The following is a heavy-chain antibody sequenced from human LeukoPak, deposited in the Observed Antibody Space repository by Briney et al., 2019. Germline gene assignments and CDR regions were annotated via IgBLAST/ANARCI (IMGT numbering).Heavy chain of an antibody. CDR1: GFTFDDYA. Sequence: PGGSLRLSCAASGFTFDDYAMPWVRHAPGKGLEWVSGISWNSGSIGYADSVKGRFTISRDNAKNSLYLQMNSLRAEDTALYYCSKDTNSGSYYSAFAVWGQGRMVTVSS. J-gene: IGHJ3*01. CDR3: SKDTNSGSYYSAFAV. D-gene: IGHD1-26*01. CDR2: ISWNSGSI. V-gene: IGHV3-9*01.